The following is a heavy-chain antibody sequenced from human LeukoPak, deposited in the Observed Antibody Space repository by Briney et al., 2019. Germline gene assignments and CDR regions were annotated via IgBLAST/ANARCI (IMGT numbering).Heavy chain of an antibody. J-gene: IGHJ5*02. CDR2: INPNSGST. CDR3: ARDRGCSSTSCYLNWFDP. CDR1: GYTFTGYY. Sequence: ASVKVSCKASGYTFTGYYMHWVRQAPGQGLEWMGWINPNSGSTSYAQKFQGRVTMTRDTSTSTVYMELSSLRSEDTAVYYCARDRGCSSTSCYLNWFDPWGQGTLVTVSS. V-gene: IGHV1-46*01. D-gene: IGHD2-2*01.